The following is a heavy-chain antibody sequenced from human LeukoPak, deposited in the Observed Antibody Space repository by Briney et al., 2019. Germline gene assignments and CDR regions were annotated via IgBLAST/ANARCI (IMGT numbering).Heavy chain of an antibody. V-gene: IGHV4-30-4*01. J-gene: IGHJ4*02. CDR3: ARMVYSSSLIAY. CDR1: GGSISSGDYY. Sequence: SETLSLTCAVSGGSISSGDYYWSWIRQPPGKGLEWIGYIYYSGSTYYNPSLQSRVTISVDTSKNQFSLKLSSVTAADTAVYYCARMVYSSSLIAYWGEGTPVTVPS. D-gene: IGHD6-13*01. CDR2: IYYSGST.